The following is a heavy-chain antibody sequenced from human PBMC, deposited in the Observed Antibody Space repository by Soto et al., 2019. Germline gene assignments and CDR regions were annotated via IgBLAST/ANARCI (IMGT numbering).Heavy chain of an antibody. J-gene: IGHJ6*02. CDR3: AKDRVDRTMVNPMDV. V-gene: IGHV3-30*18. D-gene: IGHD5-18*01. CDR2: ISYDGISK. Sequence: GGSLRLSCAVSGFTFSSYGMHWVRQAPGKGLEWVAVISYDGISKYSVDSVRGRFTISRDESKNTVYLQMNSLRTEDTAVYYCAKDRVDRTMVNPMDVWGQGTTVTVSS. CDR1: GFTFSSYG.